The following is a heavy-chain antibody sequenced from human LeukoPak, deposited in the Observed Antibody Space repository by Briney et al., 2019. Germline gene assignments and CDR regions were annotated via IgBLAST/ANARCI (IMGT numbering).Heavy chain of an antibody. V-gene: IGHV3-48*03. CDR1: GFTFSSYE. Sequence: GGSLRLSCPASGFTFSSYEMNWVRQAPGKGLEWVSYISSSGSTIYYADSEKGRFTISRDNAKNSLYLQMNSLRAEDTAVYYCARDHWSSSHFDYWGQGTLVTVSS. CDR2: ISSSGSTI. J-gene: IGHJ4*02. D-gene: IGHD6-6*01. CDR3: ARDHWSSSHFDY.